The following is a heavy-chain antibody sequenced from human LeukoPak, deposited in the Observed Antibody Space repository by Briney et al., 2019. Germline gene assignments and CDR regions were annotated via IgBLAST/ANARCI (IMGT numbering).Heavy chain of an antibody. J-gene: IGHJ4*02. CDR3: ARDEQQLVELVDY. Sequence: GGSLRLSCAASGFTFTTSAMTWVRQAPGKGLEWVSYIGDSGISTYYADSVKGRFTISRDNSKNTLYLQMNSLRAEDTAVYYCARDEQQLVELVDYWGQGTLVTVSS. D-gene: IGHD6-13*01. CDR2: IGDSGIST. V-gene: IGHV3-23*01. CDR1: GFTFTTSA.